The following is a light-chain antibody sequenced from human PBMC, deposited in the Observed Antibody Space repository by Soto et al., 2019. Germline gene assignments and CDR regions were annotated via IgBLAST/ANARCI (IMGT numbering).Light chain of an antibody. V-gene: IGLV1-40*01. J-gene: IGLJ1*01. Sequence: QSVLTQPPSVSGAPGQRVTISCTGSTSNIGAGYDVHWYQHLPGTAPKLLIYGNSNRPSGVPDRFSGSKSGTSASLAITGLQAEDEADYYCQSYDRGLSAFGTGTKVTVL. CDR2: GNS. CDR3: QSYDRGLSA. CDR1: TSNIGAGYD.